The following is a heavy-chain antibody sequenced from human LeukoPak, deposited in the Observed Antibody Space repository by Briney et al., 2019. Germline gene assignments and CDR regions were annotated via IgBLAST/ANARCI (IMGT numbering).Heavy chain of an antibody. CDR2: INHIVST. V-gene: IGHV4-34*01. CDR3: ARDRLLYYYGSGSYPDAFDI. Sequence: SETLSLTGAVYGGSFTGYYWSWIRQPPGKGLDWIGEINHIVSTNYNPSLKSRVTISVDTSKNQFYLKLSSVTAADTAVYYCARDRLLYYYGSGSYPDAFDIWGQGTMVTVSS. CDR1: GGSFTGYY. D-gene: IGHD3-10*01. J-gene: IGHJ3*02.